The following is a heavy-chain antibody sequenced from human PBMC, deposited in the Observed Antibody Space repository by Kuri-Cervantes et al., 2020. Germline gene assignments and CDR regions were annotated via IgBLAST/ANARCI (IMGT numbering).Heavy chain of an antibody. J-gene: IGHJ4*02. D-gene: IGHD2-21*01. V-gene: IGHV4-38-2*01. Sequence: GSLRLSCAASGITLSSNGMHWVRQAPGKGLEWIGNKHHSGSTYYNPSLKSRVTIPLDTSKNQFSLQLSSVTAADTAVYYCATALAGGGDFYWGQGTLVTVS. CDR2: KHHSGST. CDR1: GITLSSNGM. CDR3: ATALAGGGDFY.